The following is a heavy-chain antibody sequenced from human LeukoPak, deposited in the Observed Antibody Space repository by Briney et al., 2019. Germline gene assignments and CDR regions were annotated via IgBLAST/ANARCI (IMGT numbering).Heavy chain of an antibody. D-gene: IGHD5/OR15-5a*01. Sequence: GGSLRLSCAASGFTFSSYAMHWVRQAPGKGLEWVAVISYDGSNKYYADSVKGRFTISRDNSKNTLYLQMNSLRAEDTAVYYCARAGYATALVSSPFGFDIWGQGTMVTVSS. J-gene: IGHJ3*02. V-gene: IGHV3-30-3*01. CDR1: GFTFSSYA. CDR2: ISYDGSNK. CDR3: ARAGYATALVSSPFGFDI.